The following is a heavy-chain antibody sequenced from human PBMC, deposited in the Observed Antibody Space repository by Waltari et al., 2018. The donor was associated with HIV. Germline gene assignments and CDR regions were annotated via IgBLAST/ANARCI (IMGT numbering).Heavy chain of an antibody. D-gene: IGHD6-6*01. J-gene: IGHJ4*02. CDR1: GFTFSSYA. V-gene: IGHV3-23*01. CDR3: AKGNEYSSSSGGIAAAAEVDY. CDR2: ISGSGGST. Sequence: EVQLLESGGGLVQPGGSLRLSCAASGFTFSSYAMSWVRQAPGKGLEWVSAISGSGGSTYYADSVKGRFTISRDNSKNTLYLQMNSLRAEDTAVYYCAKGNEYSSSSGGIAAAAEVDYWGQGTLVTVSS.